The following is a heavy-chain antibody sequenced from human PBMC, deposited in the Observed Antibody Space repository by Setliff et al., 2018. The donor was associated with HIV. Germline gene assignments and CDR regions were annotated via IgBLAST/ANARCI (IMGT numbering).Heavy chain of an antibody. V-gene: IGHV3-74*01. CDR1: GFTFSSYW. CDR2: IDSDGSDT. D-gene: IGHD1-26*01. J-gene: IGHJ6*03. CDR3: ARDRGLRGMLLSSKELGFYCMDV. Sequence: PGGSLRLSCAASGFTFSSYWMHWVRQAPGKGLEWVSRIDSDGSDTNYADSVRGRFTISRDNAKNTVYLQLTSLRAEDTAVYYCARDRGLRGMLLSSKELGFYCMDVWGKGTTVTVSS.